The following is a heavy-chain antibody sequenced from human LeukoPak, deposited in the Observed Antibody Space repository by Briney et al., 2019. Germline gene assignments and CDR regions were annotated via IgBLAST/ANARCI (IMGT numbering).Heavy chain of an antibody. CDR1: GYTFNGHY. Sequence: ASVKVSCKASGYTFNGHYMHWVRQAPGQGLEWMGWINPNSGGTNYAQKFQGRVTMTRDTSIGTAYMELSRLRSDDTAVYYCARPYCSGGSCFSWFDPWGQGTLVTVSS. V-gene: IGHV1-2*02. D-gene: IGHD2-15*01. J-gene: IGHJ5*02. CDR3: ARPYCSGGSCFSWFDP. CDR2: INPNSGGT.